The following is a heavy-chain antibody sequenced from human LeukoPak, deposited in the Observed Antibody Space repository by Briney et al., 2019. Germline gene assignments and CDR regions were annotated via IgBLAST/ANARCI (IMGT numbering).Heavy chain of an antibody. D-gene: IGHD2-21*02. CDR2: ISAYNGNT. Sequence: GASVKVSCKASGYTFTSYGISWVRQAPGQGLEWMGWISAYNGNTNYAQKLQGRVTMTTDTSTSTAYMELRSLRSDDTAVYYCARICGGDCLEYFQHWGQGTLVTVSS. CDR3: ARICGGDCLEYFQH. J-gene: IGHJ1*01. CDR1: GYTFTSYG. V-gene: IGHV1-18*01.